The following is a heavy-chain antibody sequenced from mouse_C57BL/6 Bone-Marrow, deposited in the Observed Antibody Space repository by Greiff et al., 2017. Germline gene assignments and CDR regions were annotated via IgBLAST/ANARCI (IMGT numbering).Heavy chain of an antibody. Sequence: EVKLMESGGGLVQPGGSLKLSCAASGFTFSDYGMAWVRQAPRKGPEWVAFISNLAYSIYYADTVTGRFTISRENAKNTLYLEMSSLRSEDTAMYYCARDGQGAMDYWGQGTSVTVSS. CDR3: ARDGQGAMDY. CDR2: ISNLAYSI. V-gene: IGHV5-15*01. J-gene: IGHJ4*01. CDR1: GFTFSDYG. D-gene: IGHD2-3*01.